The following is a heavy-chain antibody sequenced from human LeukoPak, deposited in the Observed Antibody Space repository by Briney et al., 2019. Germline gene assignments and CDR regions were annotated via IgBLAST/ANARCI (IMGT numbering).Heavy chain of an antibody. CDR2: IYYSGST. CDR1: DGSISSGGYY. D-gene: IGHD6-19*01. J-gene: IGHJ4*02. CDR3: AREGSGGYSSGWYLVDY. Sequence: SETLSLTCTVSDGSISSGGYYWSWIRQHPGKGLEWIGYIYYSGSTYYNPSLKSRVTISVDTSKNQFSLKLSSVTAADTAVYYCAREGSGGYSSGWYLVDYWGQGTLVTVSS. V-gene: IGHV4-31*03.